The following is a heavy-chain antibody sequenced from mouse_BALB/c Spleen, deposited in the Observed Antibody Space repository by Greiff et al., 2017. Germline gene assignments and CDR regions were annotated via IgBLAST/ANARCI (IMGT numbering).Heavy chain of an antibody. Sequence: VQLQQSGAELVRSGASVKLSCTASGFNIKDYHMHWVKQRPEQGLEWIGWIDPENGDTEYAPKFQSKATMTADTSPNTAYLQLSSLTSEDTAVYYCNAIYYDYDVGHFDYWGQGTTLTVSS. CDR1: GFNIKDYH. J-gene: IGHJ2*01. CDR2: IDPENGDT. CDR3: NAIYYDYDVGHFDY. D-gene: IGHD2-4*01. V-gene: IGHV14-4*02.